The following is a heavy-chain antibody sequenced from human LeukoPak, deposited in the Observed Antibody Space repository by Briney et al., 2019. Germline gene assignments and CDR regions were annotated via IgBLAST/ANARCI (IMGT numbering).Heavy chain of an antibody. Sequence: GVSVRLSCAASGFTFNSYGMHWVRQAPGRGLEWVAVIWYDGSTKYYTDSVKDTFTSSRDNSKNTLYLQMNSLRAEDMAVYYCARDLTSSSGWSYFDYWGQGTLVTVSS. CDR1: GFTFNSYG. D-gene: IGHD6-13*01. J-gene: IGHJ4*02. CDR2: IWYDGSTK. CDR3: ARDLTSSSGWSYFDY. V-gene: IGHV3-33*01.